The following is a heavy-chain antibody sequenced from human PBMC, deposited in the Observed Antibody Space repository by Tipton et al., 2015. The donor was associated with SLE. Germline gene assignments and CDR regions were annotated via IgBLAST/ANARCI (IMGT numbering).Heavy chain of an antibody. CDR3: ARRYTAKTFDH. J-gene: IGHJ4*02. CDR1: GFSISSGYY. Sequence: PGLVKPSETLSLSCDVSGFSISSGYYWGWIRQPPGKGLEWIGSVSYSGSTYYNSSLKSRVTISVDRSKNQFSLKLTSVTATDTAVYYCARRYTAKTFDHWGQGTLVTVSS. D-gene: IGHD5-18*01. V-gene: IGHV4-38-2*01. CDR2: VSYSGST.